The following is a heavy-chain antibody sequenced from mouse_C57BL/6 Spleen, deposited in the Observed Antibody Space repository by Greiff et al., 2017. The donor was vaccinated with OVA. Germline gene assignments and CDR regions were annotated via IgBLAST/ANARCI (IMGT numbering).Heavy chain of an antibody. J-gene: IGHJ3*01. V-gene: IGHV1-52*01. D-gene: IGHD1-1*01. CDR1: GYTFTSYW. Sequence: VQLQQPGAELVRPGSSVKLSCKASGYTFTSYWMHWVKQRPIQGLEWIGNIDPPDSETHYNQKFKDKATLTVDKSSSTAYMQLSSLTSEDSAVYYCARYAGSTPWFAYWGQGTLVTVSA. CDR3: ARYAGSTPWFAY. CDR2: IDPPDSET.